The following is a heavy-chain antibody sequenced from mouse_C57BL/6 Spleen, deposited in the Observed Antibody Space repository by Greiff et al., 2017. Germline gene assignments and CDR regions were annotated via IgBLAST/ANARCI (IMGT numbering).Heavy chain of an antibody. Sequence: VQLKESGAELVKPGASVKLSCTASGFNIKDYYMHWVKQRTEQGLEWIGRIDPEDGETKYAPKFQGKATITADTSSNTAYLQLSSLTSEDTAVYYGARGGYDYDEALAGSYWGQGTLVTVSA. D-gene: IGHD2-4*01. J-gene: IGHJ3*01. CDR2: IDPEDGET. CDR3: ARGGYDYDEALAGSY. CDR1: GFNIKDYY. V-gene: IGHV14-2*01.